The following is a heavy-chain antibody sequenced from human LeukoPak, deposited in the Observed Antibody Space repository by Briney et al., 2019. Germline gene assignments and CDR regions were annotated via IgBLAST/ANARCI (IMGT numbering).Heavy chain of an antibody. D-gene: IGHD5-24*01. J-gene: IGHJ3*02. CDR1: GFTFSTHW. V-gene: IGHV3-7*01. CDR2: IQKDGSDK. CDR3: AGDEGWTFDI. Sequence: GGSLRLSCAASGFTFSTHWMSWFRQAPGKGLEWVALIQKDGSDKYYVDSVKGRFTISRDNAKSSLYLQMNGLRADDTAVYYCAGDEGWTFDIWGQGTKVTVSS.